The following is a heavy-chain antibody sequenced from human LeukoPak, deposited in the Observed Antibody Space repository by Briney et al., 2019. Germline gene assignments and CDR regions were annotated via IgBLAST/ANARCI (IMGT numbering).Heavy chain of an antibody. D-gene: IGHD3-22*01. CDR2: INPNSGGT. V-gene: IGHV1-2*02. Sequence: ASVKVSCKASGGTFSSYAISWVRQAPGQGLEWMGWINPNSGGTNYAQKFQGRVTMTRDTSISTAYMELSRLRSDDTAVYYCARDFAYYYDSSGYPDAFDIWGQGTMVTVSS. CDR1: GGTFSSYA. J-gene: IGHJ3*02. CDR3: ARDFAYYYDSSGYPDAFDI.